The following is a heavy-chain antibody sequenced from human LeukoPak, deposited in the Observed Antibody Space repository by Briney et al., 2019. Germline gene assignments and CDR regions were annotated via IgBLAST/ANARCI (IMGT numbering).Heavy chain of an antibody. CDR2: INHSGST. Sequence: SETLSLTCAVYGGSFSGYYWSWIRQPPVKGLEWIGEINHSGSTNCNPSLKSRVTISVDTSKNQFSLKLSSVTAADTAVYYCARALGIVVVPANFDYWGQGTLVTVSS. J-gene: IGHJ4*02. CDR1: GGSFSGYY. D-gene: IGHD2-2*01. V-gene: IGHV4-34*01. CDR3: ARALGIVVVPANFDY.